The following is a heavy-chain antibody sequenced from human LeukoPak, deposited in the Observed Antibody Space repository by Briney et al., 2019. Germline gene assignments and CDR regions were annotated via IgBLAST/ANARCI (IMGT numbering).Heavy chain of an antibody. Sequence: GGSLRLSCAASGFSVSSNFMSWVRQAPGKGLEWVSVIYSGGTTYYADSVKGRFTISRDNSKNTLSLQMNSLRAEDTAVYYCARDGYGNNYMDVWGKGATVTVSS. V-gene: IGHV3-53*01. CDR1: GFSVSSNF. CDR2: IYSGGTT. CDR3: ARDGYGNNYMDV. D-gene: IGHD1/OR15-1a*01. J-gene: IGHJ6*03.